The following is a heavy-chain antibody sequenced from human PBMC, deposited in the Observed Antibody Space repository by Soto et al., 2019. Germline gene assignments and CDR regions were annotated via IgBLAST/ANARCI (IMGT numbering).Heavy chain of an antibody. Sequence: EVQLLESGGGLVQPGGSLRLSCAASGFTFSIYAMSWVRQAPGKGLEWVSAISGSGCSTYYADSVKGRFTISRDNSKNTLYLQMNSLRAEDTALYYCAKDNEYSSSLSANWFDPWGQGTLVSVSS. CDR1: GFTFSIYA. D-gene: IGHD6-6*01. CDR3: AKDNEYSSSLSANWFDP. J-gene: IGHJ5*02. V-gene: IGHV3-23*01. CDR2: ISGSGCST.